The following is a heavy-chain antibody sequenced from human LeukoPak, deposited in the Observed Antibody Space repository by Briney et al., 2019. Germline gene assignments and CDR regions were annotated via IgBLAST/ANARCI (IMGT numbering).Heavy chain of an antibody. V-gene: IGHV4-4*07. D-gene: IGHD2-2*01. J-gene: IGHJ5*02. CDR3: AREPVRRYCSSTSCYRYNWCDP. Sequence: PSETLSLTCTVSSGSISSYYSSWIRQPARKGREWIGRIYTSGSTNYNPSLKSRVTMSVDTSKNQFSLKLSSVTAADTAVYYCAREPVRRYCSSTSCYRYNWCDPWGQGTLVTVSS. CDR1: SGSISSYY. CDR2: IYTSGST.